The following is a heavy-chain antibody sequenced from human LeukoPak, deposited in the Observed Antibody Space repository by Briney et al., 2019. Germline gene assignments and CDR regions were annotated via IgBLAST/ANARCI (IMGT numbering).Heavy chain of an antibody. CDR3: ARGRGYDSPLDY. D-gene: IGHD3-22*01. V-gene: IGHV1-2*02. J-gene: IGHJ4*02. CDR1: GYTFTGYY. CDR2: INPNSGGT. Sequence: GASVKVSCKASGYTFTGYYMHWVRQAPGQGLEWMGWINPNSGGTSYAQKFQGRVTITRNTSISTAYMELSSLRSEDTAVYYCARGRGYDSPLDYWGQGTLVTVSS.